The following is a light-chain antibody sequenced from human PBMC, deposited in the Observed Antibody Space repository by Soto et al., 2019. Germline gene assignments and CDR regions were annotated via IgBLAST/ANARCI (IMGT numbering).Light chain of an antibody. J-gene: IGKJ1*01. CDR2: GAS. CDR1: QSVSSY. CDR3: QQYNNWPPWT. V-gene: IGKV3-15*01. Sequence: EIVLTPSPATLSLSPWERATLSCRASQSVSSYLAWYQQKPGQAPRLLIYGASTRATGIPARFSGSGSGTEITLTISSLQSEDFAVDYCQQYNNWPPWTFGQGTKVDIK.